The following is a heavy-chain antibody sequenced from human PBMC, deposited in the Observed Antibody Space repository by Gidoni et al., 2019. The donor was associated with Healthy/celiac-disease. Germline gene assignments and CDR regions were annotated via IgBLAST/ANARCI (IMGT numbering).Heavy chain of an antibody. V-gene: IGHV3-33*01. CDR3: ARPPGVGDGYYDY. J-gene: IGHJ4*02. D-gene: IGHD4-17*01. Sequence: QVQLVESGGGVVQPGRTLRLSCAASGFPFSSYGMHWVRQAPGKGLEWVAVIWYDGSNKYYADSVKGRFIISRDNSKNTLYLEINSLRVEDTAVYYCARPPGVGDGYYDYWGQGTLVTVSS. CDR2: IWYDGSNK. CDR1: GFPFSSYG.